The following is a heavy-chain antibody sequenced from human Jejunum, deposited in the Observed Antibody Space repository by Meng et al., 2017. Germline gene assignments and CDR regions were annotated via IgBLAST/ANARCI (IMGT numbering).Heavy chain of an antibody. CDR2: ISYDGNNV. Sequence: GESLKISCVGSGFSLSIYTMHWVRQAPGRGLEWVALISYDGNNVKYADSVKGRFTLSRDNSKDTLYLQMDSLRVDDTAVYYCARPKTTYAYRNAFDIWGQGTMVTV. CDR3: ARPKTTYAYRNAFDI. V-gene: IGHV3-30*04. D-gene: IGHD1-7*01. J-gene: IGHJ3*02. CDR1: GFSLSIYT.